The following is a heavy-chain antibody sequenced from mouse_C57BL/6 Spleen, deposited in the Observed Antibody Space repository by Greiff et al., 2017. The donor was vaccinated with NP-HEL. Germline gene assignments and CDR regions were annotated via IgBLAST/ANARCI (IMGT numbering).Heavy chain of an antibody. D-gene: IGHD4-1*01. J-gene: IGHJ4*01. CDR1: GFTFSSYG. Sequence: EVKVVESGGDLVKPGGSLKLSCAASGFTFSSYGMSWVRQTPDKRLEWVATISSGGSYTYYPDSVKGRFTISRDNAKNTLYLQMSSLKSEDTAMYYCARHTGTNYAMDYWGQGTSVTVSS. V-gene: IGHV5-6*01. CDR3: ARHTGTNYAMDY. CDR2: ISSGGSYT.